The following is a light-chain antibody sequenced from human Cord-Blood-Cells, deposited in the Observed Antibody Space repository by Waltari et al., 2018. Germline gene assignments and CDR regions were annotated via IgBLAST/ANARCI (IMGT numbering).Light chain of an antibody. CDR2: WAS. Sequence: DIAMTQFPDAPAVSPGERATIHCKSSQSVLYSSNNKNYLAWYQQKPGQPPKLLIYWASTRESGVPDRFSGSGSGTDFTLTISSLQAEDVAVYYCQQYYSTPYSFGQGTKVEIK. CDR3: QQYYSTPYS. J-gene: IGKJ2*03. CDR1: QSVLYSSNNKNY. V-gene: IGKV4-1*01.